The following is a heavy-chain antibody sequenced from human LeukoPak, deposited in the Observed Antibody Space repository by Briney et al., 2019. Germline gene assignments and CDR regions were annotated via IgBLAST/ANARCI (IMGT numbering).Heavy chain of an antibody. D-gene: IGHD4-17*01. V-gene: IGHV3-7*02. J-gene: IGHJ4*02. CDR2: LNQDGSKK. CDR3: ARGYDYGDYGVVE. Sequence: GGSLRLSCAASGFSFSSYWMSWVRQAPGKGLEWVANLNQDGSKKYYVDSVKGRFTISRDNAKNSLYLQMNSLRAEDTAVYYCARGYDYGDYGVVEWGQGTLVTVSS. CDR1: GFSFSSYW.